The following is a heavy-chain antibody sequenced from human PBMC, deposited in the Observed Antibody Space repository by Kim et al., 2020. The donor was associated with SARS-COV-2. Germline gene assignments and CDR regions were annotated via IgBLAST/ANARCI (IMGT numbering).Heavy chain of an antibody. Sequence: SETLSLTCSVSGGSITGYYWTWIRQAPGKGLEWFGYVHSSGSTKINSSLKSRLTLSSDTSKNQLSLIMYSVTDADTAKYYCTRGGSSWSWKFDFWGQGIL. V-gene: IGHV4-59*01. CDR3: TRGGSSWSWKFDF. J-gene: IGHJ4*02. CDR1: GGSITGYY. D-gene: IGHD6-13*01. CDR2: VHSSGST.